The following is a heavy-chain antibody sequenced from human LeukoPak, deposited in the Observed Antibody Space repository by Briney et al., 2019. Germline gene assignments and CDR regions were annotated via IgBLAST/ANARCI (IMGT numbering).Heavy chain of an antibody. CDR3: AKVRVRGSPYFDY. CDR2: ISGSGGST. J-gene: IGHJ4*02. CDR1: GFTFSSYA. D-gene: IGHD3-10*01. V-gene: IGHV3-23*01. Sequence: HAGGSLRLSCAASGFTFSSYAMSWVRQAPGKGLEWVSAISGSGGSTYYADSVKGRFTISRDNSKNTLYLQMNSLRAEDTAVYYCAKVRVRGSPYFDYWGQGTLVTVSS.